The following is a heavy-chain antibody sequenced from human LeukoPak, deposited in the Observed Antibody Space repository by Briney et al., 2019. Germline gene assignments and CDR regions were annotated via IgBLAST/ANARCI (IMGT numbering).Heavy chain of an antibody. J-gene: IGHJ4*02. V-gene: IGHV4-34*01. CDR2: INHSGST. CDR3: ARGSGSWYPY. Sequence: SDTLSLTCAVYGGSFSTYYWSWIRQPTGKGLEWIGEINHSGSTNYNPSLKSRVNISEDTSKNQFSLKLSSVTAADTAVYYCARGSGSWYPYWGQGTLVTVSS. D-gene: IGHD6-13*01. CDR1: GGSFSTYY.